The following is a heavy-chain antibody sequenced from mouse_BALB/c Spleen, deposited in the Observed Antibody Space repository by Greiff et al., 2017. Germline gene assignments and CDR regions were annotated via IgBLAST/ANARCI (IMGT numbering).Heavy chain of an antibody. CDR1: GFTFSSYA. Sequence: DVKLVESGGGLVKPGGSLKLSCAASGFTFSSYAMSWVRQSPEKRLEWVAEISSGGSYTYYPDTVTGRFTISRDNAKNTLYLEMSSLRSEDTAMYYCAREGLGRSLDYWGQGTTLTVSS. V-gene: IGHV5-9-4*01. J-gene: IGHJ2*01. CDR3: AREGLGRSLDY. CDR2: ISSGGSYT. D-gene: IGHD4-1*01.